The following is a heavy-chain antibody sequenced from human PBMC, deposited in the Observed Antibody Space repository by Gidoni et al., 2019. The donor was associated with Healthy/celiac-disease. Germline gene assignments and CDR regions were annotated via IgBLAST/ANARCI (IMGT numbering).Heavy chain of an antibody. Sequence: VQLQLCGAGLLKPSVTLYLTCAAYVCSFIGYYWSWIRQSPGQGLEWIGEFNHSGRTNDNPSLKSRVTISVDTSKNQFSLKLSSVTAADTAVYYCARDLIVVVPAAMDTVGAFDIWGQGTMVTVSS. CDR1: VCSFIGYY. CDR3: ARDLIVVVPAAMDTVGAFDI. J-gene: IGHJ3*02. D-gene: IGHD2-2*01. CDR2: FNHSGRT. V-gene: IGHV4-34*01.